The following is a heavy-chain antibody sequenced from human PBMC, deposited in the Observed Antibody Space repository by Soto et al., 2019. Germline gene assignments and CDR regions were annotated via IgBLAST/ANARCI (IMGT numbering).Heavy chain of an antibody. J-gene: IGHJ5*01. V-gene: IGHV3-30*18. D-gene: IGHD6-19*01. CDR2: IAHNGFSQ. CDR1: GFTLSNTG. CDR3: AKDWGSRGWFNWFDS. Sequence: QVQLVESGGGVVQPGTSLRLSCVVSGFTLSNTGVHWVRQAPGKGLEWVAMIAHNGFSQFYVDSVKGRFTISRDNSKNNVYLQMHSLRPEDTSVYYCAKDWGSRGWFNWFDSWGQGTLVTVSS.